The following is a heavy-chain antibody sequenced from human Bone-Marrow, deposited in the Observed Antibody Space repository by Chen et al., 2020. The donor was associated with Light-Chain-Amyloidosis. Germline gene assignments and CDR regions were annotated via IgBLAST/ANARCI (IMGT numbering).Heavy chain of an antibody. CDR3: ARRRDGYNFDY. CDR1: GYTFPNYW. D-gene: IGHD5-12*01. CDR2: IYPDDSDA. J-gene: IGHJ4*02. V-gene: IGHV5-51*01. Sequence: EVQLEQSGPEVTKPGESLKISCKGSGYTFPNYWIGWVRQMPGKGLELMGVIYPDDSDARYSPSFEGQVTISADKSITTAYLQWRSLKASDTAMYYCARRRDGYNFDYWGQGTLVTVSS.